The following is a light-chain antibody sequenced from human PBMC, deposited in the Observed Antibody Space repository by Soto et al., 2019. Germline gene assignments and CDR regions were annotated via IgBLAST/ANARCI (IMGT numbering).Light chain of an antibody. CDR2: GAS. J-gene: IGKJ1*01. V-gene: IGKV3-20*01. CDR3: QQYGSSTTWT. Sequence: ETVLTQSPRTLSLSPGERATLSCRARQSVSSSYLAWYQQKPGQAPRLLIYGASSRANGIPDRFNGSVSGTDFTITISRRETEDFAVYYCQQYGSSTTWTFGQGTKVEIK. CDR1: QSVSSSY.